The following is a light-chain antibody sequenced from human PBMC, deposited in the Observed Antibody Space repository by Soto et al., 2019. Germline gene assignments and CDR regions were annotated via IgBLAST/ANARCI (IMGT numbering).Light chain of an antibody. CDR3: QHYNSYSEA. CDR2: AVS. Sequence: DSQITQSPYSLSASVGDRVTITCRASQSISSYLNWYQQKPGKAPNLLIFAVSNLQSGVPSRFSASGSGTEFTLTISSLQPDDFATYYCQHYNSYSEAFGQGTKMDIK. J-gene: IGKJ1*01. CDR1: QSISSY. V-gene: IGKV1-39*01.